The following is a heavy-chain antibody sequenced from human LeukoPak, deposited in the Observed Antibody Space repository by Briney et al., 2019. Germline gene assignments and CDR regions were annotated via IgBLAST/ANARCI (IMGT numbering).Heavy chain of an antibody. J-gene: IGHJ6*02. CDR3: ARDPYSSTWSYGMDV. Sequence: GGSLRLSCAGYGFIFSNYWMNWVRQAPGKGLEWVANINEDGSEKVYVDSVRGRLTISRDNAKKSLFLQMNTLRAEDTAVYYCARDPYSSTWSYGMDVWGQGTTVTVSS. CDR1: GFIFSNYW. D-gene: IGHD6-19*01. CDR2: INEDGSEK. V-gene: IGHV3-7*05.